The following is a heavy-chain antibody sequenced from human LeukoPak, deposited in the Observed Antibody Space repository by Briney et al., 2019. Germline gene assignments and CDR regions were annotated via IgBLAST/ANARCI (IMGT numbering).Heavy chain of an antibody. D-gene: IGHD3-3*01. CDR1: GGTFSSYA. V-gene: IGHV1-69*13. J-gene: IGHJ6*03. CDR2: IIPIFGTA. Sequence: GASVKVSCKASGGTFSSYAISWVRQAPGQGLEWMGGIIPIFGTANYAQKFQGRVTITADESTSTAYMELISLRSEDTAVYYCASGPRGYEFSVVYYMDVWGKGTTVTVSS. CDR3: ASGPRGYEFSVVYYMDV.